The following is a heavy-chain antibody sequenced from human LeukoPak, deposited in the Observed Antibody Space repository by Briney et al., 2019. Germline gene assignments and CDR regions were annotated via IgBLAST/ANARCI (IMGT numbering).Heavy chain of an antibody. CDR1: GGSFIGYY. CDR3: ARVPLRFLEPFDY. D-gene: IGHD3-3*01. Sequence: SETLSLTCAVYGGSFIGYYWSWLRQPPGKGVEWIGEINHSGGANYNPSLKSRVTISADTSKSQFSLKLGSVTAADTAVYYCARVPLRFLEPFDYWGQGTLVTVSS. V-gene: IGHV4-34*01. J-gene: IGHJ4*02. CDR2: INHSGGA.